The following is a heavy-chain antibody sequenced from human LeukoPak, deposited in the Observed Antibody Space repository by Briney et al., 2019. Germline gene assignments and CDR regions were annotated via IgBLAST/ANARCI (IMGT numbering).Heavy chain of an antibody. J-gene: IGHJ6*02. CDR2: IYYSGST. D-gene: IGHD2-2*01. Sequence: SETLSLTCTVSGGSISSGGYYWSWIRQHPGKGLEWIGYIYYSGSTYYNPSLKSRVTISVDTPKNQFSLKLSSVTAADTAVYYCAGRYCSSTSCSIHYYYYGMDVWGQGTTVTVSS. CDR1: GGSISSGGYY. V-gene: IGHV4-31*03. CDR3: AGRYCSSTSCSIHYYYYGMDV.